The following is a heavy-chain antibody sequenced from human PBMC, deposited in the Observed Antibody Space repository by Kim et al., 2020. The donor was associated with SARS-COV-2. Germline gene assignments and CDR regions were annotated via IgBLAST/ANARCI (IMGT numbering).Heavy chain of an antibody. Sequence: SETLSLTCTVSGGSISSGGYYWSWIRQHPGKGLEWIGYIYYSGSTYYNPSLKSRVTISVDTSKNQFSLKLSSVTAADTAVYYCARESIVVVTASPIFDYWGQGTLVTVSS. CDR1: GGSISSGGYY. V-gene: IGHV4-31*03. J-gene: IGHJ4*02. CDR2: IYYSGST. D-gene: IGHD2-21*02. CDR3: ARESIVVVTASPIFDY.